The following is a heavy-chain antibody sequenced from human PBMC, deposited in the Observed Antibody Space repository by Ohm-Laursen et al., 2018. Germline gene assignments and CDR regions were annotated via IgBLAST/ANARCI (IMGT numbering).Heavy chain of an antibody. J-gene: IGHJ4*02. CDR1: GDSINNYY. CDR2: MYATGSS. Sequence: TLSLTCTVSGDSINNYYWSWIRQPAGKGLEWIGRMYATGSSNYNPTFNSRVTMSVDTSRNQFSLKLTSVPAADTAVYYCAVSEVRYSFTYLADFWGQGTLVTVPS. CDR3: AVSEVRYSFTYLADF. V-gene: IGHV4-4*07. D-gene: IGHD3-9*01.